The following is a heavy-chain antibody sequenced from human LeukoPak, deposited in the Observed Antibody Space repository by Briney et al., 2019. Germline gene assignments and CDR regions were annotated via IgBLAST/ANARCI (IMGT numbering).Heavy chain of an antibody. Sequence: GGSLRLSCAASGSSGTTNYMSWVRQAPGKGLEWVAVISYDGSRKYYGDSVKGRFTISRDNSESTLFLQMNSLRTDDTSVYFCAKYAYNWNAPDGFDMWGQGTMVIVSS. CDR1: GSSGTTNY. D-gene: IGHD1-1*01. CDR3: AKYAYNWNAPDGFDM. V-gene: IGHV3-30*18. CDR2: ISYDGSRK. J-gene: IGHJ3*02.